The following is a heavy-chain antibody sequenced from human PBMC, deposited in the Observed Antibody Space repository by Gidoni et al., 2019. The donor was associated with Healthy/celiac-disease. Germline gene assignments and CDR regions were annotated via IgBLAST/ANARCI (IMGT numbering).Heavy chain of an antibody. CDR1: GFTFSSYA. J-gene: IGHJ4*02. D-gene: IGHD2-15*01. CDR3: AKGREIVVVVAATSFDY. Sequence: EGQLLESGGGLVQPGGSRRLSLAASGFTFSSYAMSWVRQAPGKGLEWVSAISGSCGSTYYADAVKGRFTISRDNSKNTLYLQMNSLRAEDTAVYYCAKGREIVVVVAATSFDYWGQGTLVTVSS. CDR2: ISGSCGST. V-gene: IGHV3-23*01.